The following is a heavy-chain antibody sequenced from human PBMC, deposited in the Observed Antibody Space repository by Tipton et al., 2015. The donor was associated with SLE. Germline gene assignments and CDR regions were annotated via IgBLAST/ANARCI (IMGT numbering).Heavy chain of an antibody. CDR3: ATRGSSSWYFFDY. CDR2: IFNSGSTYGGSS. V-gene: IGHV4-31*03. J-gene: IGHJ4*02. CDR1: GGSFSSGGYY. D-gene: IGHD6-13*01. Sequence: TLSLTCTVSGGSFSSGGYYWSWIRQHPGKGLEWVGYIFNSGSTYGGSSYYNPSLKSRVAISADTSKRQFSLKLSSVTAADTAVYYCATRGSSSWYFFDYWGQGTLVTVSS.